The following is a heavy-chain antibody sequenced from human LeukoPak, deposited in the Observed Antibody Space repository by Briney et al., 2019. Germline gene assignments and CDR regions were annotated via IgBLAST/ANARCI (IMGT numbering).Heavy chain of an antibody. J-gene: IGHJ4*02. CDR1: GFTFSSYS. CDR2: ISSSSGYI. Sequence: GGSLRLSCAASGFTFSSYSMNWVRQAPGKGLEWVSSISSSSGYIYYADSVKGRFTISRDNAKNSLYLQMNSLRAEDTAVYYCASAGGIAVSDDYWGQGTLVTVSS. V-gene: IGHV3-21*01. D-gene: IGHD6-19*01. CDR3: ASAGGIAVSDDY.